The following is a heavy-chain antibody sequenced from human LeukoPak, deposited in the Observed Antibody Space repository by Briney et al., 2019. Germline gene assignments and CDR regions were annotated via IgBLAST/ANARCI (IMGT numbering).Heavy chain of an antibody. V-gene: IGHV4-39*01. D-gene: IGHD6-13*01. CDR2: IYYRGST. Sequence: SETLSLTCTVSGGSISSSSYYWGWIRQPPGKGLEWIGSIYYRGSTYYNPSLKSRVIISVDTSKNQFSLKLSSVTAADTAVYYCARLSRYGSSWPFWGQGTLVTVSS. CDR3: ARLSRYGSSWPF. CDR1: GGSISSSSYY. J-gene: IGHJ4*02.